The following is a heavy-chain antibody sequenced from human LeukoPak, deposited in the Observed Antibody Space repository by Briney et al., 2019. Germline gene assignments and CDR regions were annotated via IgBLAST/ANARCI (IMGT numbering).Heavy chain of an antibody. CDR2: VDYSGRP. V-gene: IGHV4-39*01. Sequence: PSETLSLTCTVPGGSITNSDYFWGWIRQPPGKGLEWMGNVDYSGRPHRNPSLMGRVTINADRSRNQFSLNLSSVTAADTAVYFCARLDASLAHLSGSFPDYWGQGALVTVSS. CDR1: GGSITNSDYF. CDR3: ARLDASLAHLSGSFPDY. J-gene: IGHJ4*02. D-gene: IGHD3-10*01.